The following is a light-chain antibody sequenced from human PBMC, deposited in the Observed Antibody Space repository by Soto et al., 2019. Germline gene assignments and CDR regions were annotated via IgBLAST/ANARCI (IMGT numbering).Light chain of an antibody. J-gene: IGKJ1*01. CDR3: QQYKNYPPWT. CDR2: KAS. Sequence: DIQMTQSPSTLSASVGDRVTITCRASQSISTWLAWYQQKPGKAPKLLIYKASTLESGVPSRFSGSGSGTEFTLTISSLQPDDFATYYCQQYKNYPPWTFGQGTKVEIK. V-gene: IGKV1-5*03. CDR1: QSISTW.